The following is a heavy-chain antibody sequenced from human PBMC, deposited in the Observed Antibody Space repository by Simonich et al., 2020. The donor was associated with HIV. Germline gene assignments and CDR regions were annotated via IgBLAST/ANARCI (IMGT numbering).Heavy chain of an antibody. CDR3: ARLLGDYFDY. CDR1: GYTFTSFG. CDR2: ISAHNGKT. Sequence: QVQLVQSGPEVKKPGASVKVSCKASGYTFTSFGITWVRQAPGQGVEWMGWISAHNGKTNYAQKFQDRVTTTTDTSTTTAHMEVRSLRSDDTAVYYCARLLGDYFDYWGQGTLVTVSS. V-gene: IGHV1-18*01. J-gene: IGHJ4*02. D-gene: IGHD3-16*01.